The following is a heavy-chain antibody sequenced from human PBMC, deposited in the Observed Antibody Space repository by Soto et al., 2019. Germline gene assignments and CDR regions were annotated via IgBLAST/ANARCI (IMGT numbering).Heavy chain of an antibody. CDR2: MRAKAFGGTT. D-gene: IGHD2-2*01. J-gene: IGHJ6*01. CDR1: GFTFRDYA. V-gene: IGHV3-49*04. Sequence: GGSLRLSCKGSGFTFRDYAISWVRQAPGKGLQWVGFMRAKAFGGTTEYATFVKGRFTISRDDSKSVAYLQMNSLETEDTAVYYCTREGAYTSPPYYYFYAMDVWGQGTRVT. CDR3: TREGAYTSPPYYYFYAMDV.